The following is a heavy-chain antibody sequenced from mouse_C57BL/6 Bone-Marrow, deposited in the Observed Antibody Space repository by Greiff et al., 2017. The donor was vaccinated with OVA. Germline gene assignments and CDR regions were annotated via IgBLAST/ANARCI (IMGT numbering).Heavy chain of an antibody. Sequence: VQLQQSGAELARPGASVKLSCKASGYTFTSYGISWVKQRTGQGLEWIGEIYPRSGNTYYNEKFKGKATLTADKSSSTAYMELRSLTSEDSAVYFCAREDYGSSLFAYWGQGTLVTVSA. CDR2: IYPRSGNT. CDR3: AREDYGSSLFAY. CDR1: GYTFTSYG. D-gene: IGHD1-1*01. J-gene: IGHJ3*01. V-gene: IGHV1-81*01.